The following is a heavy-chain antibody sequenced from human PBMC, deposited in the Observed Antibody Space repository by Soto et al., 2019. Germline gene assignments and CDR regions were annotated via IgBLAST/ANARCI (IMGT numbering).Heavy chain of an antibody. V-gene: IGHV4-39*01. D-gene: IGHD2-15*01. CDR1: GYSVTSSDYY. CDR3: APLSVSLSGPYGIHV. Sequence: SETLSLTCSGSGYSVTSSDYYWAWIRQPPGKGLEWIGSMFYSGLTYYNPSLKSRVTLSVDTSKNQFSVRLNSVTAADTAVYYCAPLSVSLSGPYGIHVWGQGTTVTGLL. J-gene: IGHJ6*02. CDR2: MFYSGLT.